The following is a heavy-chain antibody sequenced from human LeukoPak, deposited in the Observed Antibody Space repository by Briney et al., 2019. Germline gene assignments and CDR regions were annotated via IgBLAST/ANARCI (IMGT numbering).Heavy chain of an antibody. Sequence: GGSLRLSCAASGFTFSSYSMNWVRQAPGKGLEWVSYISSSSSTIYYADSVKGRFTISRDNAKNSLYLQMNSLRAEDTAVYYCARDVMVRGVTPYYFDYWGQGTLVTVSS. D-gene: IGHD3-10*01. CDR1: GFTFSSYS. V-gene: IGHV3-48*04. CDR3: ARDVMVRGVTPYYFDY. J-gene: IGHJ4*02. CDR2: ISSSSSTI.